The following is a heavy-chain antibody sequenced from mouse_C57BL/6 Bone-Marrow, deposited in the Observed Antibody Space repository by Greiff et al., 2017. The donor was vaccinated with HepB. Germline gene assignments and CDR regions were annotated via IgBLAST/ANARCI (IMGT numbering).Heavy chain of an antibody. CDR2: IYYSGTI. CDR1: GLSITTGNYR. Sequence: QLVESGPLPSKPSQTLFLTCTVTGLSITTGNYRWSWIRQFPGNKLEWIGYIYYSGTITYNPSLTSRTTITRDTPKNQFFLEMNSLTAEDTATYYCARDRGGNYPYYFDYWGQGTTLTVSS. D-gene: IGHD2-1*01. CDR3: ARDRGGNYPYYFDY. J-gene: IGHJ2*01. V-gene: IGHV3-5*01.